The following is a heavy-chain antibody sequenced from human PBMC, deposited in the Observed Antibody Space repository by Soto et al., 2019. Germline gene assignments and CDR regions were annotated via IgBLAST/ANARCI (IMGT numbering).Heavy chain of an antibody. V-gene: IGHV3-23*01. CDR1: GVTFSTYG. CDR2: ISSGGDST. D-gene: IGHD4-17*01. J-gene: IGHJ4*02. Sequence: GGSLRLCCAASGVTFSTYGMSWVRQPPGRGLEWVSGISSGGDSTNYADSVKGRFTISRDNSKSTLYLQMNSLRAEDTAVYYCAKDGSATVITSSFYWGQGTLVTVSS. CDR3: AKDGSATVITSSFY.